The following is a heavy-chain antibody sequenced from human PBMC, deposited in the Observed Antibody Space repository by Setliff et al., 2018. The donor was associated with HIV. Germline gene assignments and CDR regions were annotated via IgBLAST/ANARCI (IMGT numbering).Heavy chain of an antibody. CDR1: GYTFTGNY. CDR3: ARGLRARPRLRGFYHYGMDV. J-gene: IGHJ6*02. V-gene: IGHV1-2*02. Sequence: ASVKVSCKASGYTFTGNYIHWVRQAPGQGLEWMGWINPNSGGTNYEQKFQGRVTMTRDTSISTAYMELSRLRSDDTALYYCARGLRARPRLRGFYHYGMDVWGQGTTVTVSS. CDR2: INPNSGGT. D-gene: IGHD2-21*02.